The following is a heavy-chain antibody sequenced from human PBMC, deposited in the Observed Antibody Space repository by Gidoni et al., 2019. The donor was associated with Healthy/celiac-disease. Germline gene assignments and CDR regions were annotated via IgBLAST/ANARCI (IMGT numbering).Heavy chain of an antibody. V-gene: IGHV3-30-3*01. D-gene: IGHD2-2*01. J-gene: IGHJ4*02. Sequence: QVQLVESGGGVVQPGRSLRLSCAASGFTFSSYALHWVRQAPGKGLEWVAVISYDGSNKYYADSVKGRFTISRDNSKNTLYLQMNSLRAEDTAVYYCARDQFPPHDRVVPAATGEDYWGQGTLVTVSS. CDR1: GFTFSSYA. CDR3: ARDQFPPHDRVVPAATGEDY. CDR2: ISYDGSNK.